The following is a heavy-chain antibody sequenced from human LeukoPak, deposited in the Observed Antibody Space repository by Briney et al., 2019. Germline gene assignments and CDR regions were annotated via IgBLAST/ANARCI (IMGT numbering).Heavy chain of an antibody. CDR2: INEDGSEK. V-gene: IGHV3-7*01. CDR1: GLTLSVHW. Sequence: GGSLRLSCAPSGLTLSVHWVSWVRQAPGKGLEWVAEINEDGSEKFYVESMKGRCTISRDDAKNSVHLQMNGVRVEDTAVYYCASFHVLWGQGTLVTVSS. CDR3: ASFHVL. J-gene: IGHJ4*02.